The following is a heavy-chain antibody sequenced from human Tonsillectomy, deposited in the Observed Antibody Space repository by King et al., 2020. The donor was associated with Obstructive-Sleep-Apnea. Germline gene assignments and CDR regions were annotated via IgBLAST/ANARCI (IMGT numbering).Heavy chain of an antibody. D-gene: IGHD3-10*01. CDR1: GGSVSSSSDY. V-gene: IGHV4-39*07. J-gene: IGHJ4*02. CDR2: IYYSGST. CDR3: AREQTYYYVAGKEFDY. Sequence: QLRESGPGLVKPSETLSLTCSVAGGSVSSSSDYWGWIRQPPGKGLEWIGSIYYSGSTYYNPSLKSRVTISVDTSQNQFSLKMSSVTAASTAIYYCAREQTYYYVAGKEFDYWGPGTLVTVSS.